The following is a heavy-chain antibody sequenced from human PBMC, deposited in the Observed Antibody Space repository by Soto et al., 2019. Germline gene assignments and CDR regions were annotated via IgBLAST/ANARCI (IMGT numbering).Heavy chain of an antibody. D-gene: IGHD2-2*02. CDR3: ARRGYCSSTSCYKVYGMDL. CDR1: GGTFSSYA. Sequence: QVQLVQSGAEVKKPGSSVKVSCKASGGTFSSYAISWVRQAPGQGLEWMGGIIPIFDTAIYAQKFQGRVTITADESTTTAYMELSSLRSEDTAVYYCARRGYCSSTSCYKVYGMDLWGQGTTVTVSS. CDR2: IIPIFDTA. V-gene: IGHV1-69*01. J-gene: IGHJ6*02.